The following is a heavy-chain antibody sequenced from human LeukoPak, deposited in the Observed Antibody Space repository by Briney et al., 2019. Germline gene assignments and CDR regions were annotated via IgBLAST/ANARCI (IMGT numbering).Heavy chain of an antibody. D-gene: IGHD1-26*01. CDR2: IYYSGST. CDR3: ARGQPGAYFDY. J-gene: IGHJ4*02. Sequence: SETLSLTCTVSGGSISSYYWSWIRQPPGKGLEWIGYIYYSGSTNYNPSLKSRVTISVDTSKNQFSLKLSSVTAADTAVYYCARGQPGAYFDYWGQGTLVTVSP. V-gene: IGHV4-59*12. CDR1: GGSISSYY.